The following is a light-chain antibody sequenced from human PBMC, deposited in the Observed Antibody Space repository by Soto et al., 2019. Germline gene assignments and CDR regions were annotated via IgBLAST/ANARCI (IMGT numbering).Light chain of an antibody. J-gene: IGKJ4*01. CDR3: QQYGSSPLT. CDR1: QSVSSN. Sequence: EIVMTQSPATLSVSPGERATLSCRASQSVSSNLAWYQQKPGQAPRLLISGASSRATGIPDRFNGSGSGTDFTLTISRLEPEDFAVYYCQQYGSSPLTFGGGTKVEIK. CDR2: GAS. V-gene: IGKV3-20*01.